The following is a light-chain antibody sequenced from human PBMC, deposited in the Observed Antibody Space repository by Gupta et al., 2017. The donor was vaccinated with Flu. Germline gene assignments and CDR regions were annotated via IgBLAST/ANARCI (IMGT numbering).Light chain of an antibody. Sequence: IVLTQSPGTLSLSPGERATLSCRASQSVSSNYFAWYQQKPGQAPRLLIYGASSRATGIPDRFSGSGYGTDFTLTSSRREHEDFAVYYGQQDGSPWTFGQGAKVEIK. CDR2: GAS. V-gene: IGKV3-20*01. CDR1: QSVSSNY. CDR3: QQDGSPWT. J-gene: IGKJ1*01.